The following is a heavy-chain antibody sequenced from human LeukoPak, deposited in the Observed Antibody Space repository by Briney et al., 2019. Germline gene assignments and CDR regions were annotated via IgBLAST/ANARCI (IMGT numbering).Heavy chain of an antibody. V-gene: IGHV1-18*01. Sequence: LGASVKVPCKTSGYTFSNYGISWVRQAPGQGLEWMGWITAYNGNRLYAQRFQGRITLTTDTSTSTSYMELRSLEYDDTAIYYCARDNDKVVDHWGQGTLVTVSS. CDR2: ITAYNGNR. CDR1: GYTFSNYG. D-gene: IGHD1-1*01. CDR3: ARDNDKVVDH. J-gene: IGHJ4*01.